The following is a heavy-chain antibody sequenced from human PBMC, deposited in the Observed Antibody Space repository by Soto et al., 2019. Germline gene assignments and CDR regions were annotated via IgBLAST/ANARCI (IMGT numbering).Heavy chain of an antibody. D-gene: IGHD3-3*01. CDR2: IIPIFGTA. Sequence: GASVKVSCKASGGTFSSYAISWVRQAPGQGLEWMGGIIPIFGTANYAQKFQGRVTITADESTSTAYMELSSLRVEDTALYYCTKGRYLEWFLSGGGEESWGRGTLVTVSS. CDR1: GGTFSSYA. V-gene: IGHV1-69*13. CDR3: TKGRYLEWFLSGGGEES. J-gene: IGHJ5*02.